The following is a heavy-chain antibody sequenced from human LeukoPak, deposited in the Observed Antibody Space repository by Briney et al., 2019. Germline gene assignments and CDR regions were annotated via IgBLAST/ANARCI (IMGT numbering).Heavy chain of an antibody. V-gene: IGHV3-23*01. D-gene: IGHD6-13*01. CDR2: VGTDSDT. CDR3: AKKTPGIHPFDS. CDR1: GFTFRTSA. J-gene: IGHJ4*02. Sequence: GGSLRLSCAASGFTFRTSAFSWVRQSPGRGLEWVSTVGTDSDTYYAESVKGRFTISRDNSTNTVYLQMTGLRADDTDVYYCAKKTPGIHPFDSWGQGTLVTVSP.